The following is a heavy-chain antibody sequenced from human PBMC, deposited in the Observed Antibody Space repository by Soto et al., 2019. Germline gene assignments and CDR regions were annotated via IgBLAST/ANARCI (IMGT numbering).Heavy chain of an antibody. D-gene: IGHD6-13*01. CDR2: IYYSGST. CDR3: ARDGNIAAAGMGFDY. V-gene: IGHV4-31*03. Sequence: LSLTCTVSGGSISSGGYYWSWIRQHPGKGLEWIGYIYYSGSTYYNPSLKSRVTMSVDTSKNQFSLKLSSVTAADTAVYWCARDGNIAAAGMGFDYWGQGTLVTVSS. CDR1: GGSISSGGYY. J-gene: IGHJ4*02.